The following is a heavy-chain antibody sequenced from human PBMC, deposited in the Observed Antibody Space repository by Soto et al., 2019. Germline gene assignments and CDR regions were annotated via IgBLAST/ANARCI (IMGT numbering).Heavy chain of an antibody. V-gene: IGHV4-59*01. CDR3: TRVGAQYCSGTTYPIDY. Sequence: ETLSLTCTVSVDSISNYYWSWIRQPPGKGLEWIAYFSDSGSTNYNPSLKSRVTISVDTSKNQFSLNLSSVTAADTAVYYCTRVGAQYCSGTTYPIDYWSQGNLVTVSS. J-gene: IGHJ4*02. CDR1: VDSISNYY. D-gene: IGHD2-2*01. CDR2: FSDSGST.